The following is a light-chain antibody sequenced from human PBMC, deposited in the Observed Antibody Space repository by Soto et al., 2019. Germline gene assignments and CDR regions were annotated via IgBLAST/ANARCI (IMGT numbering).Light chain of an antibody. CDR3: SAYAGRNNYV. V-gene: IGLV2-8*01. Sequence: QYVLTEPRSACGSPGQAVTISCNGTSSDVGGYNYVSWYQQHPGKAPKLMIYEVSKRPSGVPDRFSGSKSGHTASLTVSGLQAEDEADYYCSAYAGRNNYVFGTGTKVTV. J-gene: IGLJ1*01. CDR1: SSDVGGYNY. CDR2: EVS.